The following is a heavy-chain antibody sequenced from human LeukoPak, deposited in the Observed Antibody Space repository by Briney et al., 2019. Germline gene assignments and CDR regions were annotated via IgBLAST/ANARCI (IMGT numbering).Heavy chain of an antibody. CDR1: GFTFSTYA. CDR2: ICGSDGSR. V-gene: IGHV3-23*01. CDR3: AREGGSFSFADY. D-gene: IGHD1-26*01. J-gene: IGHJ4*02. Sequence: GGSLRLSCAASGFTFSTYAMSWVRQAPGKGLEWVSAICGSDGSRYYADSVKGRFTISRDNSKNTLYLQMNSLRAEDTAMYYCAREGGSFSFADYWGQGTLVTVSS.